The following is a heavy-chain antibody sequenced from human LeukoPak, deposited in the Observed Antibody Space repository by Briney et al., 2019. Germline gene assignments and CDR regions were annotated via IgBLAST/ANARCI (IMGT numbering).Heavy chain of an antibody. J-gene: IGHJ4*02. D-gene: IGHD6-13*01. CDR3: TRYIAAAGIYFDY. CDR2: IRSKAYGGTP. Sequence: PGRSLRLSCRASGFTFGDYALSWVRQAPGKGLEWVGFIRSKAYGGTPDYAASVKGGFTISRDDSKSIAYLQMSSLKTEDTAVYYCTRYIAAAGIYFDYWGQGTLLTVSS. CDR1: GFTFGDYA. V-gene: IGHV3-49*04.